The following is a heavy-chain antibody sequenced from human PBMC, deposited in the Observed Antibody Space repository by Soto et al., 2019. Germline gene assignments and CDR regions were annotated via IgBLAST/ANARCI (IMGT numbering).Heavy chain of an antibody. Sequence: QVQLQESGPGLVKPSVTLSLTCTVSGGSISSYYWSWIRQPPGKGLEWIGSIYYSGGTNYNPSLKSRVTISVDTSKNQFSLKLSSVTAADTAVYYCARDNGRENYYDSSGYWYYFDYWGQGTLVTVSS. CDR1: GGSISSYY. V-gene: IGHV4-59*01. J-gene: IGHJ4*02. D-gene: IGHD3-22*01. CDR2: IYYSGGT. CDR3: ARDNGRENYYDSSGYWYYFDY.